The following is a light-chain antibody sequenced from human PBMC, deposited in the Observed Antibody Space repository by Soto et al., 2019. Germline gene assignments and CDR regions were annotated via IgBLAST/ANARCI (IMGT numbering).Light chain of an antibody. Sequence: QSALTQPASVSGSPGQSIAISCTGTSSDVGGSDFVSWYQHHPGKAPKLIIHDVNNRPSGVSARFSGSKSGNTASLTISGLQAEVEAAYFCSSYTTGNTPYVLGAGTKLTVL. CDR1: SSDVGGSDF. J-gene: IGLJ1*01. CDR2: DVN. CDR3: SSYTTGNTPYV. V-gene: IGLV2-14*03.